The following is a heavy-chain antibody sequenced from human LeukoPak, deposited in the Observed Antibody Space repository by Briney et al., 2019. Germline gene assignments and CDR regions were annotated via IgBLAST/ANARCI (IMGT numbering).Heavy chain of an antibody. CDR1: GGSISSSSYY. CDR3: ASVGYFDL. V-gene: IGHV4-39*07. J-gene: IGHJ2*01. CDR2: IYYSGST. Sequence: PSETLSLTCTVSGGSISSSSYYWGWIRQPPGKGLEWIGSIYYSGSTYYNPSLKSRVTISVDTSKNQFSLKLSSVTAADTAVYYCASVGYFDLWGRGTLVTVSS.